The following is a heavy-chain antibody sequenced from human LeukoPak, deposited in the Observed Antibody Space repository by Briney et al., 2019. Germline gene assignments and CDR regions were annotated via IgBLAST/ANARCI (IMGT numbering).Heavy chain of an antibody. Sequence: GASVKVSCKASGYTFTSYDINWGRRAAGQGLEWRGGRNPNSGNTGYAQKFQGRVTMTRNTSISTAYMELSSLRSEDTAVYYCAREIYSSGWYSYYYYGMDVWGQGTTVTVSS. V-gene: IGHV1-8*01. J-gene: IGHJ6*02. CDR3: AREIYSSGWYSYYYYGMDV. CDR1: GYTFTSYD. CDR2: RNPNSGNT. D-gene: IGHD6-19*01.